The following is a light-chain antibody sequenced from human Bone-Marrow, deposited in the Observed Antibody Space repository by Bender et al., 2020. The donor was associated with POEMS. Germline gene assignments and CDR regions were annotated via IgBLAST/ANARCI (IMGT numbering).Light chain of an antibody. CDR1: KLGTRY. V-gene: IGLV3-1*01. CDR3: AAWDDYLNGWV. J-gene: IGLJ3*02. CDR2: QDT. Sequence: SYALTQPPSVSVSPGQTASITCSGAKLGTRYVSWYQQKPGQSPLLVIYQDTKRPSGIPERFSGSKSGTSASLAISGLQSEDEAHYYCAAWDDYLNGWVFGGGTKLTVL.